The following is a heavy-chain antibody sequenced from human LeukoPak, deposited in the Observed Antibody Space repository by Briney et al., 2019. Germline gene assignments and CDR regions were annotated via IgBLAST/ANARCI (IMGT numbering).Heavy chain of an antibody. CDR2: IRYSGTT. D-gene: IGHD6-19*01. J-gene: IGHJ4*02. CDR1: GGSITSDY. CDR3: ARGAGWYDN. V-gene: IGHV4-59*01. Sequence: SETLSLTCTVSGGSITSDYWSWLRQPPGKGLEWIAYIRYSGTTNYNPSLKSRVTTSLDTSKNQFSLKLTSVTAADTAVYYCARGAGWYDNWGQGTLVTVSS.